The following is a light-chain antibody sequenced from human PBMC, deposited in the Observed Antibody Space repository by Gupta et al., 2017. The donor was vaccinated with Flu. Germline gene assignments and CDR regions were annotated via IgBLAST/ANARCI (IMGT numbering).Light chain of an antibody. CDR3: QSYDISNYWV. V-gene: IGLV6-57*01. CDR2: EDN. CDR1: SGSIASNS. J-gene: IGLJ3*02. Sequence: SGSIASNSVQWYQQRPGSSPTTMIYEDNRRPSGVPDRFSGSIDSSSNSASLTISGLKTEDEADYYCQSYDISNYWVFGGGTKLTVL.